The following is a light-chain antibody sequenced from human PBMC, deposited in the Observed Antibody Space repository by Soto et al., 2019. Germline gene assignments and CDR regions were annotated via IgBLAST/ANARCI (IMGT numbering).Light chain of an antibody. CDR3: QSYDRSLSGVI. Sequence: QSVLTQPPSVSGAPGQMVTISCAGSGSNIGSNYDVNWYQQFPGATPKLLIYGHIHRPSGVPDRFSGSRSGASASLAITGLQPEDEADYYCQSYDRSLSGVIFGGGTKVTVL. CDR2: GHI. J-gene: IGLJ2*01. V-gene: IGLV1-40*01. CDR1: GSNIGSNYD.